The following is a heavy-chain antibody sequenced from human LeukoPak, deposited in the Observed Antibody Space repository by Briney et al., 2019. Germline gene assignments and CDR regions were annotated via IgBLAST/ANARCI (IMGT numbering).Heavy chain of an antibody. CDR1: GFTFGDYA. CDR2: IRSKNYGGTT. V-gene: IGHV3-49*04. J-gene: IGHJ4*02. Sequence: GVSLRLSCTGSGFTFGDYAMNWVRQAPGKGLEWVGFIRSKNYGGTTEYAASVKGRFTISRDDSKSIAYLQMNSLKTEDTAVYYCTRVIVATKDYWGQGTLVTVSS. CDR3: TRVIVATKDY. D-gene: IGHD5-12*01.